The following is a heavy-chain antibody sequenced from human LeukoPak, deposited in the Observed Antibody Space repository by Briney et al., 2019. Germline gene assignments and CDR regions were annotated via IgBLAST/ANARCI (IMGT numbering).Heavy chain of an antibody. CDR2: MYYSGST. V-gene: IGHV4-39*07. CDR1: GGSISSETYY. D-gene: IGHD3-3*02. Sequence: SETLSLTCTVSGGSISSETYYWGWIRQPPGKGLEWIGSMYYSGSTYFSPSLKSRVTISVDSSKNQFSLKLSSVTAADTAVYYCARELGSAFDIWGQGIMVIVSS. CDR3: ARELGSAFDI. J-gene: IGHJ3*02.